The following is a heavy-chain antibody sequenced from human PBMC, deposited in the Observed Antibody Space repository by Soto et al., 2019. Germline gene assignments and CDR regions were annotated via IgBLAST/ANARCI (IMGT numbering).Heavy chain of an antibody. V-gene: IGHV3-9*01. Sequence: PGGSLRLSCAASGFTFDDYGMHWVRQAPGKGLEWVSCISWNSGSIGYADSVKGRFIISRDNAKNSLYLQMNNLRPEDTAFYFCAKVSTTHTFGPLDPWGQGTLVTVSS. CDR3: AKVSTTHTFGPLDP. J-gene: IGHJ5*02. D-gene: IGHD1-1*01. CDR1: GFTFDDYG. CDR2: ISWNSGSI.